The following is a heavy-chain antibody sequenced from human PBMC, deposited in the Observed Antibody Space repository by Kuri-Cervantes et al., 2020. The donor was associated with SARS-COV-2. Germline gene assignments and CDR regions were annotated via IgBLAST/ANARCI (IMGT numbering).Heavy chain of an antibody. CDR1: GFTFSSYA. CDR2: ISGSGGST. D-gene: IGHD2-2*01. CDR3: AKDSPEIAVVPAAPLYFDL. V-gene: IGHV3-23*01. J-gene: IGHJ2*01. Sequence: GESLKISCAASGFTFSSYAMSWVRQAPGKGLEWVSAISGSGGSTYYADSVKGRFTISRDNSKNTLYLQMNSLRAEDTAVYYCAKDSPEIAVVPAAPLYFDLWGRGTLVTVSS.